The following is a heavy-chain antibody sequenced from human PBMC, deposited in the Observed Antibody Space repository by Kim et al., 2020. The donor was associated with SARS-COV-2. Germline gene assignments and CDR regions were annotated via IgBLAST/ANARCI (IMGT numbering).Heavy chain of an antibody. CDR3: ARDRQPYY. D-gene: IGHD1-1*01. CDR2: SGST. Sequence: SGSTNYNPSLKSRVIISLDTSKNQFFLQLSSVTAADAAVYYCARDRQPYYWGQGTLVTVSS. J-gene: IGHJ4*02. V-gene: IGHV4-34*01.